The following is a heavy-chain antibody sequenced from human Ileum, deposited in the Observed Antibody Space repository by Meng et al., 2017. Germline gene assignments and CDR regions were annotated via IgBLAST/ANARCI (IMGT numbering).Heavy chain of an antibody. CDR1: GYTFTSYG. V-gene: IGHV1-18*01. CDR3: ARGKFLTRSIRGYGLTKTYYYYGMDV. CDR2: ISAYNGNT. J-gene: IGHJ6*02. Sequence: ASVNVSCKASGYTFTSYGISWVRQAPGQGLEWMGWISAYNGNTNYAQKLQGRVTMTTDTSTSTAYMELRSLRSDDTAVYYCARGKFLTRSIRGYGLTKTYYYYGMDVWGQGTTVTVSS. D-gene: IGHD5-12*01.